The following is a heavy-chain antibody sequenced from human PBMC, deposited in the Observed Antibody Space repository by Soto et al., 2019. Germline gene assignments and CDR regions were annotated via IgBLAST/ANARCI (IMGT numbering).Heavy chain of an antibody. V-gene: IGHV1-69*12. J-gene: IGHJ6*02. CDR3: ARPNYGDYDRLYGMDV. CDR2: IIPIFGTA. CDR1: GGTFSSYA. D-gene: IGHD4-17*01. Sequence: QVQLVQSGAEVKKPGSSVKVSCKASGGTFSSYAISWVRQAPGQGLEWMGGIIPIFGTANYAQKFQGRVTIAADESTSTAYMELSSLRSEDTAVYYCARPNYGDYDRLYGMDVWGQGTTVTVSS.